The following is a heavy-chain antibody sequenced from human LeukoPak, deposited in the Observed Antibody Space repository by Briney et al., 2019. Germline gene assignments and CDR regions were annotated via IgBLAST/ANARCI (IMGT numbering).Heavy chain of an antibody. Sequence: PGGSLRLSCAASGFTFSSSAMSWFRQAPGKGLEWVSVISKSGDFTYYADSVKGRFTISRDSSKNTLSLQMNSLRAEDTAVYYCAKESAAAGYFDYWGLGTLVTVSS. J-gene: IGHJ4*01. CDR1: GFTFSSSA. CDR3: AKESAAAGYFDY. D-gene: IGHD6-13*01. CDR2: ISKSGDFT. V-gene: IGHV3-23*01.